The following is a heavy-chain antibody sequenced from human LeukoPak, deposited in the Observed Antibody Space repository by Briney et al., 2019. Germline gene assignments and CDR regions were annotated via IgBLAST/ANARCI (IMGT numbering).Heavy chain of an antibody. Sequence: GGSLTLSCAASGFTFSNARMNWLRQAPGKGVEGVGRIKTKTEDGATDYSAPVKARFTISRDDSKTTLYLQMNGLKTEDTAIYYCTTYVGATAYWGQGTLVTVSS. CDR1: GFTFSNAR. V-gene: IGHV3-15*01. CDR2: IKTKTEDGAT. D-gene: IGHD1-26*01. CDR3: TTYVGATAY. J-gene: IGHJ4*02.